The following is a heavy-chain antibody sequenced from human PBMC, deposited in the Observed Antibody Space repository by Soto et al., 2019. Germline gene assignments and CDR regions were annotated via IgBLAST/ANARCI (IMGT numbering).Heavy chain of an antibody. CDR1: GFTFSDYY. CDR2: ISSSGSTI. J-gene: IGHJ2*01. V-gene: IGHV3-11*01. Sequence: GGSLRLSCAASGFTFSDYYMSWIRQAPGKGLEWVSYISSSGSTIYYADSVKGRFTISRDNAKNSLYLQMNSLRAEDTAVYYCASSGFDYYGSGSYYGHFMYFDLWGRGTLVTVSS. CDR3: ASSGFDYYGSGSYYGHFMYFDL. D-gene: IGHD3-10*01.